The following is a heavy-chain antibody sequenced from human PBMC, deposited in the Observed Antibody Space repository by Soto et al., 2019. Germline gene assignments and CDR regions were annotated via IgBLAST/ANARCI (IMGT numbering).Heavy chain of an antibody. Sequence: EVQLVESGGGLVKPGGSLRLSCAASGFTFSNAWMNWVRQAPGKGLEWVGRIKSKTDGGTTDYAAPVKGRFTISRDDSKNTLYLQMNSLKTEDTAVYYCTTVTALGDYGDYTGDNSSGRKLDYWGQGTLVTVSS. CDR1: GFTFSNAW. CDR3: TTVTALGDYGDYTGDNSSGRKLDY. V-gene: IGHV3-15*07. CDR2: IKSKTDGGTT. J-gene: IGHJ4*02. D-gene: IGHD4-17*01.